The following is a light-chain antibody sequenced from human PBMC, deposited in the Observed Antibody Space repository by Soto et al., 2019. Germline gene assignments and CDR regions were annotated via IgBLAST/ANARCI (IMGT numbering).Light chain of an antibody. Sequence: EIVLTQSPGTLSLSPGERATLSCRASQSVSSSYLAWYQQKPGQAPRLLIYGASSRATGIPDRFSGSGSGTDFPLTISRLEPEYFAVYYCQQYGSSPQEYTFGQGTKLEIK. CDR3: QQYGSSPQEYT. J-gene: IGKJ2*01. CDR2: GAS. CDR1: QSVSSSY. V-gene: IGKV3-20*01.